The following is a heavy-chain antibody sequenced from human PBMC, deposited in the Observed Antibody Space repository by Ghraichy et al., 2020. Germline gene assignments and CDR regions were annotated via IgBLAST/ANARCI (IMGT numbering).Heavy chain of an antibody. Sequence: GESLNISCAASGFTFSDYYMSWIRQAPGKGLEWVSYISSSGSTIYYADSVKGRFTISRDNAKNSLYLQMNSLRAEDTAVYYCARFPAPAAMARDYYYYGMDVWGQGTTVTVSS. J-gene: IGHJ6*02. D-gene: IGHD5-18*01. V-gene: IGHV3-11*01. CDR3: ARFPAPAAMARDYYYYGMDV. CDR2: ISSSGSTI. CDR1: GFTFSDYY.